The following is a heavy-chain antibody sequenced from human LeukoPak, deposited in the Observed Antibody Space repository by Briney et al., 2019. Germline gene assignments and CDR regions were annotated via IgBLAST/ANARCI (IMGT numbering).Heavy chain of an antibody. CDR1: GFTFSSYA. Sequence: GGSLRLSCAASGFTFSSYAMSWVRQAPGKGLEWVSTIRGGGGSTYYADSVKGRFTISRDNSKNTLYLQMNSLRAEDTAVYYCAKDGYDYVWGSYRYSDYWGQGTLVTVSS. V-gene: IGHV3-23*01. D-gene: IGHD3-16*02. CDR3: AKDGYDYVWGSYRYSDY. J-gene: IGHJ4*02. CDR2: IRGGGGST.